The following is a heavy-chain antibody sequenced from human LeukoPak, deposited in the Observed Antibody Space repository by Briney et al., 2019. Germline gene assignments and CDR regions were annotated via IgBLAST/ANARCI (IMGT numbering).Heavy chain of an antibody. CDR3: ARDRWEGYCSGGSCQKTFDT. Sequence: SETLPLTCAVSGGSISSYYWSWIRQHAGKGLERIGRIYTSGSTNYNPSLKSRVTMSVDTSKNQFSLKLSSVTAADTAVYYCARDRWEGYCSGGSCQKTFDTWGQGTMVTVSS. V-gene: IGHV4-4*07. CDR1: GGSISSYY. CDR2: IYTSGST. J-gene: IGHJ3*02. D-gene: IGHD2-15*01.